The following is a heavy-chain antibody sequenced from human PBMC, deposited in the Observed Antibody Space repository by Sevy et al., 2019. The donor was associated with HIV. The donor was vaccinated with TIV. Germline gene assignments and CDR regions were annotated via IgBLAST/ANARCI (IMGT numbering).Heavy chain of an antibody. CDR3: ARYCSSTSCLWGLDV. J-gene: IGHJ6*02. D-gene: IGHD2-2*01. Sequence: GGSLRLSCAASGFTFSTYWMSWVRQAPGKGLEWVSNIKKAGSEKYYVESVKGRFTCSRVNAKSSLYLQMKSLRAEDKAVYYCARYCSSTSCLWGLDVWGQGTTVTVSS. CDR1: GFTFSTYW. V-gene: IGHV3-7*03. CDR2: IKKAGSEK.